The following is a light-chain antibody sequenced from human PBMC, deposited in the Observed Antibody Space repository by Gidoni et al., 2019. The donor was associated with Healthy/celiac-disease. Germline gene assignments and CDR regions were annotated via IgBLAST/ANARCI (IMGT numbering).Light chain of an antibody. CDR1: SSDVGGYNY. CDR2: DVS. J-gene: IGLJ3*02. Sequence: QSALTQPRSVSGSPGQSVTISCTGTSSDVGGYNYGSWYQQHPGKDPKLMIYDVSKRPSGVPDRCSGSKSGNTASLTISGLQAEDEADYYCCSYAGSYSNWVFGGGTKLTVL. V-gene: IGLV2-11*01. CDR3: CSYAGSYSNWV.